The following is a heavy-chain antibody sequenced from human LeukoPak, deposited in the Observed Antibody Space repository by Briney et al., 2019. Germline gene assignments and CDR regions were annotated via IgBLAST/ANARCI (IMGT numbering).Heavy chain of an antibody. CDR2: INPSGGST. CDR3: ARDREVATITWGAGDLDY. CDR1: GYTFTGYY. V-gene: IGHV1-46*01. Sequence: ASVKVSCKASGYTFTGYYMHWVRQAPGQGLEWMGIINPSGGSTSYAQKFQGRVTMTRDMSTSTVYMELSSLRSEDTAVYYCARDREVATITWGAGDLDYWGQGTLVTVSS. D-gene: IGHD5-12*01. J-gene: IGHJ4*02.